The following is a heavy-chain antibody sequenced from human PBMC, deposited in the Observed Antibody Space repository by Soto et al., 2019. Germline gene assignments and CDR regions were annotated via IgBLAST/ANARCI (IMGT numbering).Heavy chain of an antibody. CDR2: IYYSGST. CDR1: GGSISSGGYY. CDR3: ARGMIVPGFFDY. V-gene: IGHV4-31*03. Sequence: PSETLSLTRTVSGGSISSGGYYWSWIRQHPGKGLEWIGYIYYSGSTYYNPSLKSRVTISVDTSKNQFSLKLSSVTAADTAVYYCARGMIVPGFFDYWGQGTLVTVSS. J-gene: IGHJ4*02. D-gene: IGHD2-2*01.